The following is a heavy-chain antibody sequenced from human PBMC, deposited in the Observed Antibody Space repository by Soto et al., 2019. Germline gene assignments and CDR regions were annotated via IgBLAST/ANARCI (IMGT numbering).Heavy chain of an antibody. V-gene: IGHV3-30*18. D-gene: IGHD3-9*01. CDR2: MSYDGTYK. Sequence: QVQLVESGGGVVQPGTSLRLSCAASGFTFRSFAMHWVRQAPGKGLEWVAVMSYDGTYKFYADSVKGRFTISRDNFQNTLYLQMNSLRAEDTAVYFCAKTPNYDILSVHIDYWGQGTLVTVSS. CDR3: AKTPNYDILSVHIDY. CDR1: GFTFRSFA. J-gene: IGHJ4*02.